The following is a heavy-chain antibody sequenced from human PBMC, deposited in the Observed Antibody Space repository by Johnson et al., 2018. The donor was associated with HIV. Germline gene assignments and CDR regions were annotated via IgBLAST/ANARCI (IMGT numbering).Heavy chain of an antibody. CDR1: GLTFSSYG. CDR3: ATQVDTVMRIGSNAFDI. Sequence: QVQLVESGGGVVQPGRSLRLSCAASGLTFSSYGMHWVRQAPGKGLEWVAVISYDGSNKYYADSVKGRFTISRDNSKNTMYLQMNSLRGEDTAVYYCATQVDTVMRIGSNAFDIWGQGTMVTVSS. D-gene: IGHD5-18*01. V-gene: IGHV3-30*03. CDR2: ISYDGSNK. J-gene: IGHJ3*02.